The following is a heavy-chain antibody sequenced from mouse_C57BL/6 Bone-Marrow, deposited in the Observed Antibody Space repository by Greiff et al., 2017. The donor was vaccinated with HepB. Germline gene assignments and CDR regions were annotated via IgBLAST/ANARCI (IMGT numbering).Heavy chain of an antibody. D-gene: IGHD1-1*01. Sequence: QVQLKQPGAELVKPGASVKLSCKASGYTFTSYWMHWVKQRPGRGLEWIGRIDPNSGGTKYNEKFKSKATLTVDKPSSTAYMQLSSLTSEDSAVYYCANYYGSSYVAYWGQGTLVTVSA. CDR3: ANYYGSSYVAY. J-gene: IGHJ3*01. CDR1: GYTFTSYW. CDR2: IDPNSGGT. V-gene: IGHV1-72*01.